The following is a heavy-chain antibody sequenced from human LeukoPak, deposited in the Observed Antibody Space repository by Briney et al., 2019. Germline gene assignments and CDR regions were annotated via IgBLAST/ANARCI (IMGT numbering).Heavy chain of an antibody. V-gene: IGHV5-51*01. CDR1: GYSFASYW. CDR2: IYPGDSDT. D-gene: IGHD3-3*01. CDR3: AGSPIYDFWSGYYTPRWFDP. Sequence: GESLKISCKGSGYSFASYWIGWVRQMPGKGLEWMGIIYPGDSDTRYSPSFQGQVTISADKSISTAYLQWSSLKASDTAMYYCAGSPIYDFWSGYYTPRWFDPWGQGTLVTVSS. J-gene: IGHJ5*02.